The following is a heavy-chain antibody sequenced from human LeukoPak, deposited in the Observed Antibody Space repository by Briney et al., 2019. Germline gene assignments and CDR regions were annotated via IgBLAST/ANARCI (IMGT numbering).Heavy chain of an antibody. CDR1: GYTFTSYG. Sequence: GASVKVSCKASGYTFTSYGISWVRQAPGQGLEWMGWISAYNGNTNYAQKLQGRVTMTTDTSTGTAYMELRSLRSDDTAVYYCVLLWFGEQGFDYWGQGTLVTVSS. J-gene: IGHJ4*02. CDR3: VLLWFGEQGFDY. V-gene: IGHV1-18*01. D-gene: IGHD3-10*01. CDR2: ISAYNGNT.